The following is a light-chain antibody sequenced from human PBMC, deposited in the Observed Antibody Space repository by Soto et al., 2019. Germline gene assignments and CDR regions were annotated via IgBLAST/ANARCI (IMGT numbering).Light chain of an antibody. J-gene: IGKJ1*01. CDR1: QGISNY. V-gene: IGKV1-27*01. CDR3: QKYNSAPPWT. CDR2: AAS. Sequence: DIQMTQSPSSLSASVGERATITCRASQGISNYLAWYQQKPGKVPTLLIYAASTLQSGVPSRFSGSGSGTDFTLTISSLQPEDVATYYCQKYNSAPPWTFGQGTKVEIK.